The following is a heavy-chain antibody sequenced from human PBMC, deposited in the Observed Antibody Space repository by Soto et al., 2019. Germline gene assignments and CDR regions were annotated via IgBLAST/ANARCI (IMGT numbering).Heavy chain of an antibody. CDR3: ARESEDLTSNFDY. V-gene: IGHV3-21*01. Sequence: GGSLRLSCATSGFTFTRYSMNWVRQAPGKGLEWVSSISSTTNYIYYADSMKGRSTVSRDNAKNSVYLEMNSLSAEDTAVYYCARESEDLTSNFDYWGQGTLVTVSS. CDR2: ISSTTNYI. CDR1: GFTFTRYS. J-gene: IGHJ4*02.